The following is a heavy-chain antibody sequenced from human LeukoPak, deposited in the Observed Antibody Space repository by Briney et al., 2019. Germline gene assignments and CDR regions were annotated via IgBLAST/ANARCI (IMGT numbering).Heavy chain of an antibody. Sequence: GGSLRLSCAASGFTFDDYTMHWVRQPPGKGLEWVSLISWDGYDTHYADSVRGRFTISRDNSKNSLHLQMNSLRTEDTALYYCAKERSRGYLGHIDNWGRGTLVTVSS. CDR3: AKERSRGYLGHIDN. CDR2: ISWDGYDT. V-gene: IGHV3-43*01. D-gene: IGHD3-22*01. J-gene: IGHJ4*02. CDR1: GFTFDDYT.